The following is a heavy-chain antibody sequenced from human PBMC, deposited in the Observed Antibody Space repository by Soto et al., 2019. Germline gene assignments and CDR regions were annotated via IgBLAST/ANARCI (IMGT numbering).Heavy chain of an antibody. D-gene: IGHD7-27*01. J-gene: IGHJ5*02. CDR2: IYHSGST. CDR1: GGSISSGGYS. V-gene: IGHV4-30-2*01. Sequence: QLQLQESGSGLVKPSQTLSLTCAVSGGSISSGGYSWSWIRQPPGKGLEWIGYIYHSGSTYYNPSLKSRVTISVDMSKNQFSLKLSSVTAADTAVYYWARWVEMATWGYNWFDPWGQVTLLTVSA. CDR3: ARWVEMATWGYNWFDP.